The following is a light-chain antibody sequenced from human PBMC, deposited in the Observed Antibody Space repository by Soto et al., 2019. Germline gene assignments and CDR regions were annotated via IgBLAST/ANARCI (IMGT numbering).Light chain of an antibody. CDR1: LGIRNY. CDR2: GAS. CDR3: QKYNSAPWT. Sequence: DIQMTQSPSSLSASVGERVTITCRASLGIRNYLAWYQQKPGKVPQLLIYGASTLQSGVPSRFSGSGSGTDFTLTISSLQTEDVATYYCQKYNSAPWTFGQGTKVDI. V-gene: IGKV1-27*01. J-gene: IGKJ1*01.